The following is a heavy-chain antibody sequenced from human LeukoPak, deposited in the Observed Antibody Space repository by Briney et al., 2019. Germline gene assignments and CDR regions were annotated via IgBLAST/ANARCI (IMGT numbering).Heavy chain of an antibody. V-gene: IGHV3-30*01. CDR1: GFTFSSYA. Sequence: GGSLRLSCAASGFTFSSYAMRWVRQAPGKGLEWVAVISYDGSNKYYADSVKGRFTISRDNSKNTLYLQMNSLRAEDAAVYYCARVDPTPREAAFDIWGQGTMVTVSS. CDR2: ISYDGSNK. J-gene: IGHJ3*02. CDR3: ARVDPTPREAAFDI.